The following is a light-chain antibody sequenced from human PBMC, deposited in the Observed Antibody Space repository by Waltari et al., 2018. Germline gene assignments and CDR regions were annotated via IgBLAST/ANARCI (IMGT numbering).Light chain of an antibody. Sequence: EMTQSPSSLSASVGDRVTITCRARQYISTNLNWYQHKPGKAPKVLIYDASTLQSGVPSRFSGSGSGTDFTLTIKNLQLEDSATYDCHQSHFPTWTFGQGTKVEIK. CDR3: HQSHFPTWT. CDR2: DAS. V-gene: IGKV1-39*01. J-gene: IGKJ1*01. CDR1: QYISTN.